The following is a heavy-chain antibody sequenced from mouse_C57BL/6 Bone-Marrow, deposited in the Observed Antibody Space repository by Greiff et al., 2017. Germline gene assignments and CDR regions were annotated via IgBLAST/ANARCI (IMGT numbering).Heavy chain of an antibody. V-gene: IGHV1-69*01. D-gene: IGHD2-4*01. J-gene: IGHJ3*01. Sequence: VQLQQPGAELVMPGASVKLSCKASGYTFTSYWMHWVKQRPGQGLEWIGEIDPSDSYPNYNQKFKGKSTLTVDKSSSTAYMQLSSLTSEDSAVYYCAKGDYDGSWFAYWGQGTLVTVSA. CDR1: GYTFTSYW. CDR3: AKGDYDGSWFAY. CDR2: IDPSDSYP.